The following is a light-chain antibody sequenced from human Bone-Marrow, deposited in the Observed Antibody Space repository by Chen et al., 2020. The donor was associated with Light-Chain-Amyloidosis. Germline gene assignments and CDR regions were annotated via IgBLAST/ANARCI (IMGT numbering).Light chain of an antibody. CDR1: SSDFGGYNF. CDR2: EVS. CDR3: SSYTTSTTWV. Sequence: QSALTQPASVSGSPGHSIAISCTGASSDFGGYNFVSWYHQPSGQAPKLSLYEVSNRPSGVSSRFSVFKSGDPASLTISGLQPEDEADYYCSSYTTSTTWVFGGGTKLTVL. V-gene: IGLV2-14*01. J-gene: IGLJ3*02.